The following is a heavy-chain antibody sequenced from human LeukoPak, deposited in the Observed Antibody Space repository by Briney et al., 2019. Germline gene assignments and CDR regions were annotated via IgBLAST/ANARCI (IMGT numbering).Heavy chain of an antibody. V-gene: IGHV3-30*02. CDR1: GFTFSSYG. CDR2: IRYDGSNK. D-gene: IGHD3-22*01. Sequence: GGSLRLSCAAPGFTFSSYGMHWVRQAPGKGPEWVAFIRYDGSNKYYADSVRGRFTISRDNSKNTLYLQMNSLRAEDTAVYYCAKGDSSGYYYFDYWGQGTLVTVSS. CDR3: AKGDSSGYYYFDY. J-gene: IGHJ4*02.